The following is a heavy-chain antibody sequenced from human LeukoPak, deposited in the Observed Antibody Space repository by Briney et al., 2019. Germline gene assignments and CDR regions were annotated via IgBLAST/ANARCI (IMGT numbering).Heavy chain of an antibody. J-gene: IGHJ3*02. CDR1: AFTFCGYW. D-gene: IGHD6-19*01. CDR3: ATSQRNSGRYGNAFDI. Sequence: PGGSLRLSCAASAFTFCGYWMSWVRQAPGKGLEWVANIKQDGSEKYYVDSVKGRFTISRDNAKNSLHLQMNSLRAEDTAMYYCATSQRNSGRYGNAFDIWGQGAMVTVSS. CDR2: IKQDGSEK. V-gene: IGHV3-7*01.